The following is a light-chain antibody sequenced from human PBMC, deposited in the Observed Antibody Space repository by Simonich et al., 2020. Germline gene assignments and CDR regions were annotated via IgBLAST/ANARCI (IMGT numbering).Light chain of an antibody. CDR3: MIWHSSAWV. Sequence: QAVLTQPASLSASPGASASLPCTLRSGIDVGTSRIYWYQQKTGSPPLYLLRYKSDSDKQQVSGVPSRFSGYKDASANAGILLISGLQSEDEADYYCMIWHSSAWVFGGGTKLTVL. J-gene: IGLJ3*02. CDR1: SGIDVGTSR. V-gene: IGLV5-45*01. CDR2: YKSDSDK.